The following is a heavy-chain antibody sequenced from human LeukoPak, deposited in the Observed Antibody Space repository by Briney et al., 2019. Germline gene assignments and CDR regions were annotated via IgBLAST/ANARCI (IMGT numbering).Heavy chain of an antibody. CDR1: GFTFSSYG. CDR2: ISYDGSNK. V-gene: IGHV3-30*18. D-gene: IGHD6-19*01. J-gene: IGHJ3*02. CDR3: AKVSASIAVAVTGAFDI. Sequence: GGSLRLSCAASGFTFSSYGMHWVRQAPGKGLEWVAVISYDGSNKYYADSVKGRFTISRDNSKNTLYLQMNSLRAEDTAVYYCAKVSASIAVAVTGAFDIWGQGTMVTVSS.